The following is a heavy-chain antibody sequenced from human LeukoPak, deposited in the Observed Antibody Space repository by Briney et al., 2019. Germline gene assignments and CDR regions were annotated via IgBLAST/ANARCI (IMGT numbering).Heavy chain of an antibody. CDR3: ARDTVVPAAKGMDV. Sequence: SETLSLTCAVYGGSFSGYYWSWIRQPPGKGLEWIGEINHSGSTNYNPSLKSRVTISVDTSKNQFSLKLSSVTAGDTAVYYCARDTVVPAAKGMDVWGKGTTVTVPS. V-gene: IGHV4-34*01. D-gene: IGHD2-2*01. J-gene: IGHJ6*03. CDR1: GGSFSGYY. CDR2: INHSGST.